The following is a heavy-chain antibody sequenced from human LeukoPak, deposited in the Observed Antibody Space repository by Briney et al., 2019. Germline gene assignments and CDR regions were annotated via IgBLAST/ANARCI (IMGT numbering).Heavy chain of an antibody. V-gene: IGHV1-24*01. Sequence: ASVKVSCKVSGYTLTELSMHWVRQAPGKGLEWMGGFDPEDGETIYAQKFQGRVTMTEDTSTDTAYMELSSLRSEDTAVYYCVYYYDSSGYQPDAFDIWGQGTMVTVSS. CDR3: VYYYDSSGYQPDAFDI. CDR1: GYTLTELS. J-gene: IGHJ3*02. CDR2: FDPEDGET. D-gene: IGHD3-22*01.